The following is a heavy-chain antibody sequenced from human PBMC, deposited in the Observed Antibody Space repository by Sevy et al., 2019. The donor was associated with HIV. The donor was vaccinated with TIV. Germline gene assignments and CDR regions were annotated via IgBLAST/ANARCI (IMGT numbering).Heavy chain of an antibody. D-gene: IGHD5-12*01. CDR2: IHYSGST. V-gene: IGHV4-59*01. Sequence: SETLSLTCSVSGGPISSYYWSWIRQPPGKRLEWIGYIHYSGSTNYNPSLNSRLTISVDTSKNQFSLRLTSVTAADTAGYSCGRAPPVRSGDDSLNWFDPWGQGILVTVSS. J-gene: IGHJ5*02. CDR1: GGPISSYY. CDR3: GRAPPVRSGDDSLNWFDP.